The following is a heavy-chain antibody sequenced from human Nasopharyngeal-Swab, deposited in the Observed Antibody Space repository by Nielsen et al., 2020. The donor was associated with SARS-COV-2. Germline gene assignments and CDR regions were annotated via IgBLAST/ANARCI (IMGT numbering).Heavy chain of an antibody. CDR1: GYTFTSYG. CDR2: ISAYNGNT. CDR3: ARGGHLYDSSGYFHAFDI. V-gene: IGHV1-18*01. Sequence: ASVKVSCKASGYTFTSYGISWVRQAPGQGLEWMGWISAYNGNTNYAQKLQGRVTMTTDTSTSTAYMELRSLRSDDTAVYYCARGGHLYDSSGYFHAFDIWGQGTMATVSS. J-gene: IGHJ3*02. D-gene: IGHD3-22*01.